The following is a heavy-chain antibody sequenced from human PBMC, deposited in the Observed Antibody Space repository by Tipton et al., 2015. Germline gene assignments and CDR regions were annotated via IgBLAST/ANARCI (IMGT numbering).Heavy chain of an antibody. CDR2: MHESGGA. CDR1: AYSISSGHY. V-gene: IGHV4-38-2*01. Sequence: TLSLTCAVSAYSISSGHYWGWIRQIPGKGLEWIASMHESGGAYYNPSLKSRVTISVDTSKNQFSLNLSSLTAADTAIYYCARPRGPMIREAFDIWGQGTMVTVSS. J-gene: IGHJ3*02. D-gene: IGHD3-10*01. CDR3: ARPRGPMIREAFDI.